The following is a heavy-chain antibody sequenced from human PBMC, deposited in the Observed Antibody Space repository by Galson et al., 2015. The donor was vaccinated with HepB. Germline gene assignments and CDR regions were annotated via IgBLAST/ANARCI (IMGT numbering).Heavy chain of an antibody. V-gene: IGHV3-23*01. CDR2: ISGSGGST. CDR1: GFTFSSYA. Sequence: SLRLSCAASGFTFSSYAMSWVRQAPGKGLEWVSAISGSGGSTYYADSVKGRFTISRDNSKNTLYLQMNSLRAEDTAVYYCAKGLAWYSSIWDYWGQGTLVTVSS. J-gene: IGHJ4*02. D-gene: IGHD6-13*01. CDR3: AKGLAWYSSIWDY.